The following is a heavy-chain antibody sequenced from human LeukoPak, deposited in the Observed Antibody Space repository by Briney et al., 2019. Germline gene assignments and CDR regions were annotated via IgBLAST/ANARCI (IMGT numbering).Heavy chain of an antibody. J-gene: IGHJ3*02. V-gene: IGHV4-59*01. CDR2: IYYSGST. CDR1: GGSISSYY. D-gene: IGHD2-2*01. CDR3: ARDMPHIAAGAFDI. Sequence: ASETLSLTCTVSGGSISSYYWSWIRQPPGKGLEWIGYIYYSGSTNYNPSLKSRVTISVDTSKNQFSLKLSSVTAADTAVYYCARDMPHIAAGAFDIWGQGTMVTVSS.